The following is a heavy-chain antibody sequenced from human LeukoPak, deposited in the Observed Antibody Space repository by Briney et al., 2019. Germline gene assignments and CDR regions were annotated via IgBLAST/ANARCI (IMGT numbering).Heavy chain of an antibody. CDR2: MHHSGSS. CDR1: GVSIRSYY. V-gene: IGHV4-59*01. D-gene: IGHD2-2*01. J-gene: IGHJ4*02. Sequence: PSETLSLTCTVPGVSIRSYYWNWVRQSPGRGLEWIGYMHHSGSSHYNPFLKSRVTISVDTSKNHFSLKLNSVTAADTAVYYCAGGYGSSWSFDHWGQGTLVTVSS. CDR3: AGGYGSSWSFDH.